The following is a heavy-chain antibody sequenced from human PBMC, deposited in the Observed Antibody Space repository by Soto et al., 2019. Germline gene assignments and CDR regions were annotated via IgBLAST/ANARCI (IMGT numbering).Heavy chain of an antibody. V-gene: IGHV1-18*01. CDR1: GYSFTSYG. Sequence: ASVNVSCKASGYSFTSYGISWVLQAAGQGPEWMGWVSTKNGNTRYAQNFQGRVTMTTDTSTSTAYMELRSLRPDDTAVYYCAREYCSSLSCFGVDYLGQGILVTVSS. CDR2: VSTKNGNT. J-gene: IGHJ4*02. D-gene: IGHD2-2*01. CDR3: AREYCSSLSCFGVDY.